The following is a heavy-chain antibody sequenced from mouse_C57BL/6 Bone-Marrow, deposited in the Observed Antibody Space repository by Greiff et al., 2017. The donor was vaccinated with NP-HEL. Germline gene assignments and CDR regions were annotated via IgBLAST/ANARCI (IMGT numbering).Heavy chain of an antibody. CDR3: GRRVHCAYYAMDY. CDR1: GFTFTDYY. Sequence: VQLQQSGPVLVKPGPSVKISCKASGFTFTDYYMHWVKQSHGKSLEWIGLVYPYNGGTSYNQKFKGKATLTVDTSSSTAYMELNSLTSDDASVYYCGRRVHCAYYAMDYWGRGTSVTVTA. CDR2: VYPYNGGT. J-gene: IGHJ4*01. V-gene: IGHV1-36*01.